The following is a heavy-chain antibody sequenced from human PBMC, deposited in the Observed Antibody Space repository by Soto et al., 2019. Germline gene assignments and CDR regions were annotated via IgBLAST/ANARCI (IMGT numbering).Heavy chain of an antibody. CDR1: GGSISSGGYY. J-gene: IGHJ5*02. CDR3: ARDNYDSSGYYYGEHNWFEP. Sequence: SETLSLTCTVSGGSISSGGYYWSWIRQHPGKGLEWIGYIYYSGSTYYNPSLKSRVTISVDTSKNQFSLKLSSVTAADTAVYYCARDNYDSSGYYYGEHNWFEPWGQGTRVTVSS. D-gene: IGHD3-22*01. CDR2: IYYSGST. V-gene: IGHV4-31*03.